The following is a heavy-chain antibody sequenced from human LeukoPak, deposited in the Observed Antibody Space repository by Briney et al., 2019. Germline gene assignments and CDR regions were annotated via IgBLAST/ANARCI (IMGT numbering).Heavy chain of an antibody. CDR2: INHNGNVN. Sequence: GGSLRLSCAASGFTFSSYWMNWARQAPGKGLEWVASINHNGNVNYYVDSVKGRFTISRDNSKNTLYLQMNSLRAEDTAVYYCARDLEDWGQGTLVTVSS. V-gene: IGHV3-7*01. CDR3: ARDLED. J-gene: IGHJ4*02. CDR1: GFTFSSYW.